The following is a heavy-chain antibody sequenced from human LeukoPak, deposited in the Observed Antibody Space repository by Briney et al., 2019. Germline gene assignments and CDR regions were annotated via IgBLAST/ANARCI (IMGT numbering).Heavy chain of an antibody. Sequence: SETLSLTCTVSGGSISSYYWSWIRQPPGKGLEWIGYIYYSGSTNYNPSLKSRVTISVDPSKNQFSLKLSSVTAADTAVYYCARAGYSFYYYYGMDVWGQGTTVTVSS. V-gene: IGHV4-59*01. CDR2: IYYSGST. CDR1: GGSISSYY. CDR3: ARAGYSFYYYYGMDV. D-gene: IGHD5-18*01. J-gene: IGHJ6*02.